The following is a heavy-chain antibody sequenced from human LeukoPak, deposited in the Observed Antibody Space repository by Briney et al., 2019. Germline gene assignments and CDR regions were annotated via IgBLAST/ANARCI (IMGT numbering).Heavy chain of an antibody. D-gene: IGHD5-12*01. V-gene: IGHV1-24*01. CDR1: GYTLTELS. J-gene: IGHJ4*02. Sequence: GASVKVSCKVSGYTLTELSMHWVRQAPGKGLGWVGGFDPEDGETIYAQNFQGRVTMTEDTSTDTAYMELSSLRYEDKAVYDCVNPVARNYYFDYWGQGTLVTVSS. CDR3: VNPVARNYYFDY. CDR2: FDPEDGET.